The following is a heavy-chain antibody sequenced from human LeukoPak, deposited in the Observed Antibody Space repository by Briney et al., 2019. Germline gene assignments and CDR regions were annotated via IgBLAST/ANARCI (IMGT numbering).Heavy chain of an antibody. Sequence: GGSLRLSCAASGFTFSSYSMNWVRQAPGKGLEWVGFIRSKAYGGTTEYAASVKGRFTISRDDSKSIAYLQMNSLKTEDTAVYYCTRDPYSSGWSVDYWGQGTLVTVSS. D-gene: IGHD6-19*01. CDR2: IRSKAYGGTT. CDR3: TRDPYSSGWSVDY. CDR1: GFTFSSYS. J-gene: IGHJ4*02. V-gene: IGHV3-49*04.